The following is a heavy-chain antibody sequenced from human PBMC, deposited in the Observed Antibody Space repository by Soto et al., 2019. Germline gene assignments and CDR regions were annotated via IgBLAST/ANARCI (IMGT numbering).Heavy chain of an antibody. J-gene: IGHJ5*02. CDR3: ARDLAAGDL. Sequence: ASVKVSCTASGYTFINYYIHWVRQAPGPGLEWMAIINPMGGSTNYAQEFQGRVTLTSDTSTSTVYMELSSLRFEDTALFYCARDLAAGDLWGQGTLVTVSS. D-gene: IGHD6-13*01. CDR1: GYTFINYY. V-gene: IGHV1-46*01. CDR2: INPMGGST.